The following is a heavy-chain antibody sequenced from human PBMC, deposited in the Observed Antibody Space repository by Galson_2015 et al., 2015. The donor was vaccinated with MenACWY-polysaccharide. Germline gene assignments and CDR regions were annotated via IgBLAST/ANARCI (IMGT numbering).Heavy chain of an antibody. V-gene: IGHV4-39*01. CDR3: ARSPEFGY. Sequence: ETLSLTCTVSGGSISSSSYYWGWIRQPPGKGLEWIGSIYYSGSTYYNPPLKSRVTISVDTSKNQFSLKLSSVTAADTAVYYCARSPEFGYWGQGTLVTVSS. CDR2: IYYSGST. CDR1: GGSISSSSYY. J-gene: IGHJ4*02.